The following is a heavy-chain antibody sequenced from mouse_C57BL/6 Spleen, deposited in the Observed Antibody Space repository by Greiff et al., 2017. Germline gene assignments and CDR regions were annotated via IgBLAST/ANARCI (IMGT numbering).Heavy chain of an antibody. D-gene: IGHD1-1*01. Sequence: QVQLKQSGPELVKPGASVKISCKASGYSFSSSWLNWVKQRPGQGLEWIGRIYPGDGDTNYKGKFKGKATLTADKSSSTAYMQLSSLTSEDSAVYFCARPYYGSDYFDYWGQGTTLTVSS. CDR2: IYPGDGDT. V-gene: IGHV1-82*01. J-gene: IGHJ2*01. CDR3: ARPYYGSDYFDY. CDR1: GYSFSSSW.